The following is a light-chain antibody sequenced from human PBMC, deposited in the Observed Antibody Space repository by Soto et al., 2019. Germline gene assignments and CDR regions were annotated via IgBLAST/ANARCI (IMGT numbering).Light chain of an antibody. J-gene: IGKJ1*01. CDR3: QKYNGTPRT. CDR2: EAS. V-gene: IGKV1-27*01. CDR1: QDMSRH. Sequence: DIQVTQSPSSLSASVGDRVTITCQASQDMSRHLAWYQQKPGKVPKLLIYEASTLQSRVPSRFSASGSGTDFTLTISSLQPEDVATYYCQKYNGTPRTFGQGTKVELK.